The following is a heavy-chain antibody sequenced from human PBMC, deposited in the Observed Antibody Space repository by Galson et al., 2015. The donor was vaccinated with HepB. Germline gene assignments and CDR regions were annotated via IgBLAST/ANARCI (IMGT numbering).Heavy chain of an antibody. V-gene: IGHV1-69*13. CDR2: IIPIFGTA. CDR3: ARIPGYCSSTSCYTGYFQH. J-gene: IGHJ1*01. D-gene: IGHD2-2*02. Sequence: SVKVSCKASGGTFSSYAISWVRQAPGQGLEWMRGIIPIFGTANYAQKFQGRVTITADESTSTAYMELSSLRSEDTAVYYCARIPGYCSSTSCYTGYFQHWGQGTLVTVSS. CDR1: GGTFSSYA.